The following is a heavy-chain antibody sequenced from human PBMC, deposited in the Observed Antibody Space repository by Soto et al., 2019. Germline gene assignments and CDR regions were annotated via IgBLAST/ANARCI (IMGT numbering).Heavy chain of an antibody. CDR2: IDNTGTDS. V-gene: IGHV3-74*01. J-gene: IGHJ6*04. Sequence: EVQLVESGGGLVQPGGSLRLSCAASGFTLSGRSMHWVRQAPGKGLVWVSGIDNTGTDSTYADSVKGRFTSSRDNAKNMLFLQMNSLRVEDMGVYYCARGWFGPDVCGKGTTVTVSS. CDR1: GFTLSGRS. CDR3: ARGWFGPDV. D-gene: IGHD3-10*01.